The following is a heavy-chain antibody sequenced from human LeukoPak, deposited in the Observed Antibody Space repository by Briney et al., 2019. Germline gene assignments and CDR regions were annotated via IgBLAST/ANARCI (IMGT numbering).Heavy chain of an antibody. J-gene: IGHJ4*02. V-gene: IGHV1-2*02. CDR1: GYTFTGYY. CDR3: ARDRSNYDFWSGYYVDY. D-gene: IGHD3-3*01. CDR2: INPNSGGT. Sequence: GASVKVSCKASGYTFTGYYMHWVRQAPRQGLEWMGWINPNSGGTNYAQKFQGRVTMTRDTSISTAYMELSRLRSDDTAVYYCARDRSNYDFWSGYYVDYWGQGTLVTVSS.